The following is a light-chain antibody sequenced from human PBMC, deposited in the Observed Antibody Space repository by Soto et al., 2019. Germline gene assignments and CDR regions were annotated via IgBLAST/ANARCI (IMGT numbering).Light chain of an antibody. CDR1: RRLSYW. CDR2: QGS. Sequence: DIQMTQSPSTLSASVGDRVTITCRASRRLSYWLAWYQQKPGKAPKLLIYQGSHLQSGVPSRFSGSGSGSEFTLSITSLQPDDFATYYCQQYNTYPYSFGQGTKVDIK. V-gene: IGKV1-5*03. J-gene: IGKJ2*01. CDR3: QQYNTYPYS.